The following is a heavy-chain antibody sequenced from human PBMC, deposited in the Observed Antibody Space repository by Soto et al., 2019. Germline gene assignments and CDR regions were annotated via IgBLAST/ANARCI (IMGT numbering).Heavy chain of an antibody. V-gene: IGHV5-10-1*01. CDR2: IDPSDSYA. J-gene: IGHJ5*02. CDR1: GYSFTSYW. Sequence: GESLKISCKGSGYSFTSYWISWVRQMPGKGLEWMGRIDPSDSYANYSPSFQGHVTISADKSINTAYLQWSSLKASDTAMYYCGRVRVDKAEGWFDPWGQGTLVTVSS. D-gene: IGHD5-18*01. CDR3: GRVRVDKAEGWFDP.